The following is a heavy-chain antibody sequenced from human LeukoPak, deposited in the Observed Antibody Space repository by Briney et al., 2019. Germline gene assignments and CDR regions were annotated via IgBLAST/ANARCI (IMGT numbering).Heavy chain of an antibody. CDR2: IWYDGSNK. D-gene: IGHD6-13*01. J-gene: IGHJ4*02. CDR3: ARGDDSSSWYFDY. CDR1: GFTFSSYG. V-gene: IGHV3-33*01. Sequence: GGSLRLSCAASGFTFSSYGMHWVRQAPGKGLEWVAVIWYDGSNKYYADSVKGRFTISRDNSKNTLYPQMNSLRAEDTAVYYCARGDDSSSWYFDYWGQGTLVTVSS.